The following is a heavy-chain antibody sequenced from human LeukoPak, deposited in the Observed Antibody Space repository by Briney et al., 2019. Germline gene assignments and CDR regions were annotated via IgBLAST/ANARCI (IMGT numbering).Heavy chain of an antibody. D-gene: IGHD3-10*01. CDR3: ARYGSGTNPPFDY. Sequence: ASVKVSCKASGYTFTGYYMHWVRQAPGQGLEWMGWINPNSGGTNYAQKFQGWVTMTRDTSISTAYMELSRLRSDDTAVYYCARYGSGTNPPFDYWGQGTLVTAAS. CDR1: GYTFTGYY. V-gene: IGHV1-2*04. J-gene: IGHJ4*02. CDR2: INPNSGGT.